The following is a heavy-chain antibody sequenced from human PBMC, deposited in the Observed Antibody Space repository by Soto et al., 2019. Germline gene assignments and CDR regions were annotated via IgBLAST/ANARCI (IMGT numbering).Heavy chain of an antibody. Sequence: RRLSCAASGFTFSSYAMHWVRQAPGKGLEWVAVISYDGSNKYYADSVKGRFTISRDNSKNTLYLQMNSLRAEDTAVYYCARDAYSYGTAVGMDVWGQGTTVTVSS. V-gene: IGHV3-30-3*01. CDR3: ARDAYSYGTAVGMDV. J-gene: IGHJ6*02. CDR1: GFTFSSYA. D-gene: IGHD5-18*01. CDR2: ISYDGSNK.